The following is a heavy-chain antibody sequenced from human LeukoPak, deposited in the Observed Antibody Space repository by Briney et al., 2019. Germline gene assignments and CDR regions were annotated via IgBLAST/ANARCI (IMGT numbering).Heavy chain of an antibody. CDR3: ARDHYYDSSQFDY. CDR1: GFTFNTYT. CDR2: ISSSSTYI. Sequence: GGSLRLSCAASGFTFNTYTMNWVRQAPGKGLEWVSSISSSSTYISYPDSVKGRFTISRDNAKNSLYLQMNSLRDEDSAVYYCARDHYYDSSQFDYWGQGTLVTVSS. J-gene: IGHJ4*02. V-gene: IGHV3-21*01. D-gene: IGHD3-22*01.